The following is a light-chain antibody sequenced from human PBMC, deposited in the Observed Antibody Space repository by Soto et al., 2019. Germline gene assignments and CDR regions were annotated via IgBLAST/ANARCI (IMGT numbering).Light chain of an antibody. CDR2: GAS. CDR1: QSVSSN. Sequence: EIVMTQSPATLSVSPGERATLSCRASQSVSSNLAWYQQKPGQAPRLLIYGASTPASGIPAMFSVSGSGTEFTLTISSLQSEDFAVYYCQQYNNWLTWTFGQGTKVDIK. V-gene: IGKV3-15*01. CDR3: QQYNNWLTWT. J-gene: IGKJ1*01.